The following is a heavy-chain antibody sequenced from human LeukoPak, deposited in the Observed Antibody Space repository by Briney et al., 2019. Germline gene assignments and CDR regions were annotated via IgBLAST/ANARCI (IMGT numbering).Heavy chain of an antibody. Sequence: GRSLRLSCAASGLTFSSYGMHWVRQAPGKGLEWVAVIWYDGSNKYYADSVKGRFTISRDNSKNTLYLQMNSLRAEDTAVYYCAKPFKGSYSVINYFDYLGQGTLVAVSS. J-gene: IGHJ4*02. V-gene: IGHV3-33*06. CDR3: AKPFKGSYSVINYFDY. CDR1: GLTFSSYG. D-gene: IGHD1-26*01. CDR2: IWYDGSNK.